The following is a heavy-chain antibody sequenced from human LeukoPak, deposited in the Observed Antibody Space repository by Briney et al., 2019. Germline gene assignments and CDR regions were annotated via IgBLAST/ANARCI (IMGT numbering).Heavy chain of an antibody. D-gene: IGHD5-12*01. V-gene: IGHV4-61*01. CDR2: IYYSGST. Sequence: PSETLSLTCTVSGGSVSSGSYYWSWLRQPPGTGLEWVGYIYYSGSTNYNPSLKSRVTISVDTSKNQFSLKLSSVTAADTAVYYCARAEAGYDYVGYYFDYWGQGTLVTVSS. CDR1: GGSVSSGSYY. CDR3: ARAEAGYDYVGYYFDY. J-gene: IGHJ4*02.